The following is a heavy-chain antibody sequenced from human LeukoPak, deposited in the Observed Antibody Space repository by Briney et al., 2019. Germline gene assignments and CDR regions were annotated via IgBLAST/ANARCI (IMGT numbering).Heavy chain of an antibody. CDR3: AELGITMIGGV. CDR2: ISASAYNT. Sequence: GGSLRLSCATSGFSFSNYAMSWVRQAPGKGLEWVSSISASAYNTYYADSVKGRFTVYRDFSKNTLFLQMNSLRAEDTAVYYCAELGITMIGGVWGKGTTVTISS. D-gene: IGHD3-10*02. J-gene: IGHJ6*04. CDR1: GFSFSNYA. V-gene: IGHV3-23*01.